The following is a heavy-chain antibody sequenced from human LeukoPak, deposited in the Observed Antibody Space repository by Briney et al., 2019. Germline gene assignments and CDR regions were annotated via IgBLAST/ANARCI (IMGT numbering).Heavy chain of an antibody. J-gene: IGHJ4*02. Sequence: GGSLRLSCAASGFPFNVQTMSWVRQAPGQGLDWVASMRQDGSEIYYVESVKGRFTISRDNPKNSLYLQMNSLRAEDTAVYYCARGGATRGRFENWGQGTLVTVSS. CDR3: ARGGATRGRFEN. CDR2: MRQDGSEI. CDR1: GFPFNVQT. D-gene: IGHD1-26*01. V-gene: IGHV3-7*01.